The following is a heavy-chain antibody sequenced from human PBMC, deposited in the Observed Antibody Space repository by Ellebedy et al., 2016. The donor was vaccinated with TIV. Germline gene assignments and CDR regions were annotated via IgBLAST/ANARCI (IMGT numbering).Heavy chain of an antibody. J-gene: IGHJ6*03. CDR3: AREAVEVATVEDFYYYMDA. CDR2: IYYTGKT. Sequence: GSLRLSCTVSGGSISSSYYYWDWIRQPPGKGLEWIANIYYTGKTFYNPSLKSRVSMSLDTSKNQFSLKLSSVTAADTAVYYCAREAVEVATVEDFYYYMDAWGKGTTVTVSS. CDR1: GGSISSSYYY. V-gene: IGHV4-39*07. D-gene: IGHD5-24*01.